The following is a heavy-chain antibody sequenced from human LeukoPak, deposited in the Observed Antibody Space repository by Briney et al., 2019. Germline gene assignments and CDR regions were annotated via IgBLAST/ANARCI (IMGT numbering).Heavy chain of an antibody. J-gene: IGHJ6*02. CDR3: AREDLFYPGSGSRPDYSNGLDV. Sequence: SQTLSLTCAISGDSVSSNSAAWSWIRQSPSRGLEWLGRTYYRSKWYNDYAVSVKSRITINPDTSKNQFSLRLNSATPEDSAVYYCAREDLFYPGSGSRPDYSNGLDVWGQGTTVTVSS. CDR2: TYYRSKWYN. CDR1: GDSVSSNSAA. D-gene: IGHD3-10*01. V-gene: IGHV6-1*01.